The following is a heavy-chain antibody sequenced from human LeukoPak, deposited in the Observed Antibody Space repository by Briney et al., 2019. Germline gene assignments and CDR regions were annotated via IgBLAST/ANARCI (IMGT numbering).Heavy chain of an antibody. D-gene: IGHD7-27*01. V-gene: IGHV4-59*01. CDR2: IYYSGST. CDR3: ARGSRGDGAAFDI. J-gene: IGHJ3*02. Sequence: SETLSLTCTVSGGSISSYYWSWIRQPPGKGLEWIGYIYYSGSTNYNPSLKSRVTISVDTSKNQFSLKLISVTAAGTAVYYCARGSRGDGAAFDIWGQGTMVTVSS. CDR1: GGSISSYY.